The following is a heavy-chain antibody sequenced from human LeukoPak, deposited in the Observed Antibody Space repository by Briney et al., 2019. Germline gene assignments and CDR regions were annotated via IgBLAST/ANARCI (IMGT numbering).Heavy chain of an antibody. CDR2: FYFIVGT. CDR1: GGSISSSY. D-gene: IGHD3-9*01. V-gene: IGHV4-59*01. Sequence: SETLSLTCTVSGGSISSSYRSWIRPPPGEGLECSGYFYFIVGTNYNPSIKCRVTIPLDKSKNQFSLNLSYVTAADTGVYYCARGKRYFDSAWGQGNLVSVSS. J-gene: IGHJ5*02. CDR3: ARGKRYFDSA.